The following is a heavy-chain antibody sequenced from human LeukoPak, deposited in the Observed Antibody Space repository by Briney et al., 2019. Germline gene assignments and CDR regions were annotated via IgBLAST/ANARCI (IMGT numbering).Heavy chain of an antibody. J-gene: IGHJ4*02. V-gene: IGHV4-39*01. D-gene: IGHD3-10*01. Sequence: SETLSLTCTVSGGSISSSSYYWGWIRQPPGKGLEWIGSIYYSGSTYYNPSLKSRVTISVDTSKNQFSLKLSSVTAADTAVYYCARGRRVRGVTPIDYWGQGTLVTVSS. CDR1: GGSISSSSYY. CDR3: ARGRRVRGVTPIDY. CDR2: IYYSGST.